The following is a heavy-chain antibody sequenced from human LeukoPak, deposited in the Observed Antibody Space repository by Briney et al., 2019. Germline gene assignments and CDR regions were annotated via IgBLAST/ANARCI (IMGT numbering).Heavy chain of an antibody. CDR2: IYYSGNT. Sequence: SETLSLTCAVSGGSISSYSWSWIRQPPGKGLEWIGYIYYSGNTNYNPSLKSRVTISIDTSKKQFSLKLSSVTAADTAVYYCARVRLVGYDILTGYYSFDYWGQGTLVTVSS. CDR3: ARVRLVGYDILTGYYSFDY. J-gene: IGHJ4*02. D-gene: IGHD3-9*01. V-gene: IGHV4-59*01. CDR1: GGSISSYS.